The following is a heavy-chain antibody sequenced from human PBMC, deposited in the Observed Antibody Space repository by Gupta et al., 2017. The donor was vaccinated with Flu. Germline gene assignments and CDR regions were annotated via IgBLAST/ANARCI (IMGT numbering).Heavy chain of an antibody. CDR1: GFAFSRYW. Sequence: EVQLVESGGGLVQPGGSLRLSCAASGFAFSRYWLHWVRQTPGQGLVWISRINPDGSTPNYADSVEDRFTISRDNAENTLYLQMNSLRLEDTAVYYCARVPYSGYSTFDPWGQGTLVTVSS. CDR2: INPDGSTP. D-gene: IGHD4-11*01. CDR3: ARVPYSGYSTFDP. J-gene: IGHJ5*02. V-gene: IGHV3-74*01.